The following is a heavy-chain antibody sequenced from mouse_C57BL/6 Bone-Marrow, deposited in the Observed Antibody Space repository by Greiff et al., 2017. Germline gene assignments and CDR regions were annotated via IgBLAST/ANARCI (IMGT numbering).Heavy chain of an antibody. J-gene: IGHJ2*01. V-gene: IGHV1-64*01. CDR2: IHPNSGST. Sequence: VQLQQSGAELVKPGASVKLSCKASGYTFTSYWMHWVKQRPGQGLEWIGMIHPNSGSTNYNEKFKSKATLTVDKSSSTAYMQLSSLTSEDSAVYYCAREGDGYYFDYWGQGTTLTVSS. D-gene: IGHD2-3*01. CDR1: GYTFTSYW. CDR3: AREGDGYYFDY.